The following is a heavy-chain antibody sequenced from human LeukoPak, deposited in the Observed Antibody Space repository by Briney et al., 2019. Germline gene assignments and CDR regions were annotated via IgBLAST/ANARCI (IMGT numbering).Heavy chain of an antibody. CDR1: GFTFSSYA. Sequence: QPGGSLRLSCAASGFTFSSYAMNWVRQAPGKGLEWVSAISGIADGGSTNYADSVKGRFTISRDNSKNMLYLQMNSLRADDTAVYYCAKGTTDYGSGYGMDVWGKGTTVTVSS. J-gene: IGHJ6*04. D-gene: IGHD3-10*01. CDR2: ISGIADGGST. V-gene: IGHV3-23*01. CDR3: AKGTTDYGSGYGMDV.